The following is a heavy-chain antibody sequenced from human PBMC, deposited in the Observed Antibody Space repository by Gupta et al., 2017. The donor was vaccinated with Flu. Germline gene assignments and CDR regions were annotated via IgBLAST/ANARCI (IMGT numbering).Heavy chain of an antibody. Sequence: QVQLQESGPGLVKPSETLSLTCTVSGGSISSYYWSWIRQPPGKGLEWIGYIYYSGSTNYNPSLKSRVTISVDTSKNQYSLKLSSVTAADTAVYYCARTMYSSSLFDYWGQGTLVTVSS. J-gene: IGHJ4*02. CDR2: IYYSGST. CDR1: GGSISSYY. CDR3: ARTMYSSSLFDY. D-gene: IGHD6-6*01. V-gene: IGHV4-59*01.